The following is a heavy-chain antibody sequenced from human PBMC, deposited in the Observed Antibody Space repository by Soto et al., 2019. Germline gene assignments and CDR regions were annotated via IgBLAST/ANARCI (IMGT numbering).Heavy chain of an antibody. V-gene: IGHV3-30-3*01. CDR2: ISYDGSNK. Sequence: QVQLVESGGGVVQPGRSLRLSCAASGFTFSSYAMHWVRQAPGKGLEGVAVISYDGSNKYYADSVKGRFTISGDNSKNTLDLQMNSLRAEDTAFYYCARDPLGIAAAGTGGPFDYWGQGTLVTVSS. CDR3: ARDPLGIAAAGTGGPFDY. CDR1: GFTFSSYA. D-gene: IGHD6-13*01. J-gene: IGHJ4*02.